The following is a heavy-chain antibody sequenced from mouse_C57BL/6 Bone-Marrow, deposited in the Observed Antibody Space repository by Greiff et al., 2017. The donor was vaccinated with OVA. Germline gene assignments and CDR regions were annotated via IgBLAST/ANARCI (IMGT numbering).Heavy chain of an antibody. V-gene: IGHV3-6*01. J-gene: IGHJ2*01. Sequence: EVQLVESGPGLVKPSQSLSLTCSVTGYSITSGYYWNWIRQFPGNKLEWMGYISYDGSNNYNPSLKNRISITRDTSKNQFFLKLNSVTTEDTATYYCARAYDYEDYWGQGTTLTVSS. CDR3: ARAYDYEDY. CDR2: ISYDGSN. D-gene: IGHD2-4*01. CDR1: GYSITSGYY.